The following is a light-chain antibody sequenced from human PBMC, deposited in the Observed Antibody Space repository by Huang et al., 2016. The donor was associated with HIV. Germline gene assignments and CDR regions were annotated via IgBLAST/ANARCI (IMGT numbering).Light chain of an antibody. J-gene: IGKJ5*01. V-gene: IGKV1-12*01. CDR1: QDISTW. Sequence: DIQMTQSPSSVSASVGDRVTLTCRAIQDISTWLAWYQQKSGEAPKLLIYAASSLQSGVPSRFSGTGSGTDFTLTISSLQPEDVATYYCQQANSLPPITFGQGTRLEIK. CDR3: QQANSLPPIT. CDR2: AAS.